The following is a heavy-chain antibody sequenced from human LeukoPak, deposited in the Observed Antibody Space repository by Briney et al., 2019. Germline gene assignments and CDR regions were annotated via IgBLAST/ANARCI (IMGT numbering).Heavy chain of an antibody. Sequence: GGSLRLSCAASGFTFSNYMMHWVRQAPGKGLVWVSRIKSDGITITYADSVKGRFTISRDNAKNTLYLQMNCLRAEDTAVYYCLRDLNWSLDQWGQGTLVTVSS. V-gene: IGHV3-74*01. D-gene: IGHD1-20*01. CDR2: IKSDGITI. J-gene: IGHJ4*02. CDR1: GFTFSNYM. CDR3: LRDLNWSLDQ.